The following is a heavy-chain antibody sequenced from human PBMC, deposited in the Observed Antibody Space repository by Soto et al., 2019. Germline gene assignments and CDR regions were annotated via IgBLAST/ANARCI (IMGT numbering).Heavy chain of an antibody. CDR2: ISGSGGST. CDR3: ATRSRDGYKYWYFDL. V-gene: IGHV3-23*01. CDR1: GFTFSSYA. D-gene: IGHD3-10*01. J-gene: IGHJ2*01. Sequence: EVQLLESGGGLVQPGGSLRLSCAASGFTFSSYAMSWVRQAPGKGLXWVSAISGSGGSTYYADSVKGRFTISXXXSKXXXXXXXXXXXXEDTAVYYCATRSRDGYKYWYFDLWGRGTLVTVSS.